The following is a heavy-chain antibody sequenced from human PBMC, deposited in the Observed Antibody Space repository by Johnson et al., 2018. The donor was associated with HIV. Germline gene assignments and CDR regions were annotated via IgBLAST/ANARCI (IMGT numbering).Heavy chain of an antibody. CDR2: ISYDGNNK. CDR1: GFTFSTYG. Sequence: QVQVLESGGGVVQPGRSLRFSCAASGFTFSTYGIHWVRQAPGKGLEWVAIISYDGNNKYYADSVKGRFTISRANSKNTLYLQMNSLRAEDTAVYYCARGEPYYYDSSGYYYPDAFDIWGQGTMVTVSS. CDR3: ARGEPYYYDSSGYYYPDAFDI. D-gene: IGHD3-22*01. V-gene: IGHV3-30*03. J-gene: IGHJ3*02.